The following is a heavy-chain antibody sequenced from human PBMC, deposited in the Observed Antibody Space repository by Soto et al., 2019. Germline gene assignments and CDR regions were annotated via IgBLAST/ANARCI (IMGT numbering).Heavy chain of an antibody. V-gene: IGHV1-8*01. CDR1: GYTFTSYD. D-gene: IGHD6-13*01. J-gene: IGHJ4*02. CDR2: MNPNSGNT. CDR3: ARELSSSWRFDY. Sequence: QVQLVQSGAEVKKPGDSVKVSCKASGYTFTSYDINWVRQATGQGLEWMGWMNPNSGNTGYAQKFQGRVTMTRNTSISTAYMELSSLKSEYTAVYYCARELSSSWRFDYWGQGTLVTVSS.